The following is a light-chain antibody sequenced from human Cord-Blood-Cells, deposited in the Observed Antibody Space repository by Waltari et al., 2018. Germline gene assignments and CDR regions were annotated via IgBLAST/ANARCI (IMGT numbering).Light chain of an antibody. CDR2: WAS. J-gene: IGKJ2*01. CDR1: QSVLYSSNNKNY. CDR3: QQYYSTPYT. Sequence: DIVMTQSPDSLAVSLGERATINCKSSQSVLYSSNNKNYLALYQQKPGQPPKQLIYWASTRESGFPDRFSGSGSGTDFTLTISCLQAEDVAVYYCQQYYSTPYTFGQGTKLEIK. V-gene: IGKV4-1*01.